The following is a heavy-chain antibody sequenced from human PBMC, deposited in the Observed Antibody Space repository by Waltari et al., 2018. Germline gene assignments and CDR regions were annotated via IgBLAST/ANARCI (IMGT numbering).Heavy chain of an antibody. CDR1: GFTFSTYW. D-gene: IGHD1-26*01. CDR2: IKQDGSEK. V-gene: IGHV3-7*01. CDR3: ARVSWDTITRKGIDY. Sequence: EVQLVESGGDLVQPGGALSLSCAASGFTFSTYWMRWVRQAPGKGLEWVANIKQDGSEKLYVDSGKGRFTISRDNARNSLYLQMNSLRGEDTAVYYCARVSWDTITRKGIDYWGLGTLVIVSS. J-gene: IGHJ4*02.